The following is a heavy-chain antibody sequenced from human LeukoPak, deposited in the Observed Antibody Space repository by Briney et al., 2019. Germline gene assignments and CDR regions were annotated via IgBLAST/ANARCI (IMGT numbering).Heavy chain of an antibody. V-gene: IGHV3-23*01. CDR1: GFTFRNYG. Sequence: GGSLRLSCAASGFTFRNYGMHWVRQAPGKGLEWVSAISGSGGSTYYADSVKGRFTISRDNSKNTRYLQMNSLRAEDTAVYYWGNDPQLWLHYFDYWGQGTLVTVSS. D-gene: IGHD5-18*01. J-gene: IGHJ4*02. CDR2: ISGSGGST. CDR3: GNDPQLWLHYFDY.